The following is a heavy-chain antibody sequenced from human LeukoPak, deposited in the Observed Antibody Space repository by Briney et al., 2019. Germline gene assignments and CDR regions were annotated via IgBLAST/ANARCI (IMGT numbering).Heavy chain of an antibody. CDR2: IYYSGST. D-gene: IGHD3-22*01. Sequence: SETLSLTCTVSGGSISSYYWSWIRQLPGKGLEWIGYIYYSGSTNYNPSLKSRVTISVDTSKNQFSLKLSSVTAADTAVYYCARVDSSGYWAFDIWGQGTMVTVSS. CDR3: ARVDSSGYWAFDI. V-gene: IGHV4-59*01. CDR1: GGSISSYY. J-gene: IGHJ3*02.